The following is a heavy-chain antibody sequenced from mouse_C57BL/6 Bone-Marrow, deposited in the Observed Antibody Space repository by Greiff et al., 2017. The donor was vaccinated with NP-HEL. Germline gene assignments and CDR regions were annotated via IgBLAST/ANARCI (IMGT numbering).Heavy chain of an antibody. V-gene: IGHV3-6*01. CDR1: GYSITSGYY. CDR3: ARFLYYGNPFAY. CDR2: ISYDGSN. J-gene: IGHJ3*01. D-gene: IGHD2-1*01. Sequence: EVKVEESGPGLVKPSQSLSLTCSVTGYSITSGYYWNWIRQFPGNKLEWMGYISYDGSNNYNPSLKNRISITRDTSKNQFFLKLNSVTTEDTATYYCARFLYYGNPFAYWGQGTLVTVSA.